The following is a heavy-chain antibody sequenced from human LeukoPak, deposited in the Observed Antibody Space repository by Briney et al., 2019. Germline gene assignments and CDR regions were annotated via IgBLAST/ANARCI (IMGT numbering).Heavy chain of an antibody. Sequence: SETLSLTCTVSGGSISSSSYYWGWIRQPPGKGLEWIGSIYYSGSTYYNPSLKSRVTISVDTSKNQFSLKLSSVTAADTAVYYCVTSGHFDWLSFDNWGQGTLVTVSS. D-gene: IGHD3-9*01. CDR2: IYYSGST. J-gene: IGHJ4*02. CDR3: VTSGHFDWLSFDN. CDR1: GGSISSSSYY. V-gene: IGHV4-39*01.